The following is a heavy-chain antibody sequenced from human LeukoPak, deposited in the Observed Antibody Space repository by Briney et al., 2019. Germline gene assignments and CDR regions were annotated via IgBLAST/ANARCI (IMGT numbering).Heavy chain of an antibody. CDR3: ARGNYYGSGSYQPPFDY. Sequence: GRSLRLSCAASGFTFSSYDMHWVRQAPGKGLEWVAVISYDGSNKYYADSVKGRFTISRDNSKNTLYLQMNSLRAEDTAVYYCARGNYYGSGSYQPPFDYWGQGTLVTVSS. CDR1: GFTFSSYD. CDR2: ISYDGSNK. V-gene: IGHV3-30*04. D-gene: IGHD3-10*01. J-gene: IGHJ4*02.